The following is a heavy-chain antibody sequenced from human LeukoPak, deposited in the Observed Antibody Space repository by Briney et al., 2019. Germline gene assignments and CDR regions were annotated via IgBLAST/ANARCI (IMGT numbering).Heavy chain of an antibody. CDR2: ISTSSSYI. D-gene: IGHD5-18*01. V-gene: IGHV3-21*04. CDR1: GFTFSSYS. CDR3: AKDDRIQTRRYSYNY. Sequence: KSGGSLRLSCVASGFTFSSYSMNWVRQAPGKGLEWVSFISTSSSYIYYADPVKGRFTISRDNSMNTLYLQMNSLRAEDTAVYYCAKDDRIQTRRYSYNYWGQGTLVTVSS. J-gene: IGHJ4*02.